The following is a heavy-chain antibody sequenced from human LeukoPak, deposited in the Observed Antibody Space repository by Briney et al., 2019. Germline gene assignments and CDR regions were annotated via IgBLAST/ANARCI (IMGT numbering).Heavy chain of an antibody. CDR2: FDPEDGET. V-gene: IGHV1-24*01. J-gene: IGHJ4*02. CDR1: GYTLTELS. D-gene: IGHD3-10*01. Sequence: ASVKVSCKVSGYTLTELSMHWVRQAPGKGLEWMGGFDPEDGETIYAQKFQGRVTMTVDTSTDTAYMELSSPRSEDTAVYYCATGQNRQSKYYPFDYWGQGTLVTVSS. CDR3: ATGQNRQSKYYPFDY.